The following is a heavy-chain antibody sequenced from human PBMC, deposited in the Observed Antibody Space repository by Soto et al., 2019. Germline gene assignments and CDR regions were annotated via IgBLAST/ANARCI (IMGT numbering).Heavy chain of an antibody. D-gene: IGHD3-22*01. V-gene: IGHV3-23*01. CDR2: ISGSGGST. J-gene: IGHJ5*02. CDR3: AKDLNMKVVSTPGWFEP. CDR1: GFTFSSYA. Sequence: GESLRLSCADSGFTFSSYAMSWVRKAPGAGLEWVAAISGSGGSTYYADSVKGGFTISRDNSKNTLYLQMNSLRADDTAVYYWAKDLNMKVVSTPGWFEPWGQGTRVTVSS.